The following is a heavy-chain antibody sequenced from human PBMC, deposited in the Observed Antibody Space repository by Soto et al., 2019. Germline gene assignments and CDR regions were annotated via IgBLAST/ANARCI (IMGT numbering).Heavy chain of an antibody. D-gene: IGHD2-2*01. CDR2: ISDSGST. J-gene: IGHJ4*02. Sequence: EVQLLESGGGLVQPGGSLRLSCTASGFTFSTYAMSWVRQAPGKGLEWVSTISDSGSTYYADSVKGRFTISRDNSKNTLYLEMNSRRAEDTAVYYCAKDKGGRYCSRTSFLYSFYYWGQGTLVTVSS. CDR1: GFTFSTYA. V-gene: IGHV3-23*01. CDR3: AKDKGGRYCSRTSFLYSFYY.